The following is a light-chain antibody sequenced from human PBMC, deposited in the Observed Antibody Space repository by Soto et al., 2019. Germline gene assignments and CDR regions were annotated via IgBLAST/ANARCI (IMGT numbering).Light chain of an antibody. Sequence: EIVLTQPPGTLSLSPGEIATLSCRASQSVSSIYLAWYQQKPGQAPRLLIYGASSRATGIPDRFSGSGSGTDFTLTISRLEPEDFVIYYRQQYGSSPWTFGQGTKVDIK. CDR1: QSVSSIY. CDR2: GAS. V-gene: IGKV3-20*01. J-gene: IGKJ1*01. CDR3: QQYGSSPWT.